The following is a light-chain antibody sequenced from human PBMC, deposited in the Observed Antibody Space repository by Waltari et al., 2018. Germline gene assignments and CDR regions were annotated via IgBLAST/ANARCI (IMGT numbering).Light chain of an antibody. Sequence: QSALTQPPSVSGSPGQSVTISCTGTSSAVGNYNHVSWYQQSPGTAPKLIIYEVTNRPSGVPDRCSGSKSGNTASLTISGLQAEDESDYYCSSSTSSITWVFGGGTKLTVL. J-gene: IGLJ3*02. CDR2: EVT. V-gene: IGLV2-18*02. CDR1: SSAVGNYNH. CDR3: SSSTSSITWV.